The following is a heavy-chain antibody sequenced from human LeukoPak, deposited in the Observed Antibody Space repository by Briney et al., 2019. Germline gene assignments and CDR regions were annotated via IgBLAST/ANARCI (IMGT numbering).Heavy chain of an antibody. D-gene: IGHD2-21*01. CDR1: GGSIIGYY. Sequence: PSETLSLTGTSSGGSIIGYYGSWIRQPPGKGLDWIGLIYSSGSTIYNPSLKIRLTLSLDTSQNYFYLRLNSVTAADTAVYYCARHASGYSTGWFDPWGQGTMVIVSS. V-gene: IGHV4-4*07. CDR3: ARHASGYSTGWFDP. J-gene: IGHJ5*02. CDR2: IYSSGST.